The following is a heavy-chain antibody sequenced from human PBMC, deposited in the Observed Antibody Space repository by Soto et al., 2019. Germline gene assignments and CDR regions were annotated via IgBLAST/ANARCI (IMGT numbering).Heavy chain of an antibody. CDR3: ARDNRPWGDYPFDY. CDR2: ISYDGSNK. Sequence: QVQLVESGGGVVQPGRSLRLSCAASGFTFSSYAMHWVRRAPGKGLEWVAVISYDGSNKYYADSVKGRFTISRDNSKNTLYLQMNSLRAEDTAVYYCARDNRPWGDYPFDYWGQGTLVTVSS. D-gene: IGHD4-17*01. V-gene: IGHV3-30-3*01. J-gene: IGHJ4*02. CDR1: GFTFSSYA.